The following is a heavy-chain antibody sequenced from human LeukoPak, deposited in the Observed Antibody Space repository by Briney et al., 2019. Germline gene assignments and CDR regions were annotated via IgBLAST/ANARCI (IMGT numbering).Heavy chain of an antibody. V-gene: IGHV3-23*01. J-gene: IGHJ4*02. CDR3: AKDKYYGSGSYYPTFFDY. Sequence: PGGSLRLSCAASGFAFSSYAMSWVRQAPGKGLEWVSAISGSGGSTYYADSVKGRFTISRDNSKNTLYLQMNSLRAEDTAVYYCAKDKYYGSGSYYPTFFDYWGQGTLVTVSS. D-gene: IGHD3-10*01. CDR2: ISGSGGST. CDR1: GFAFSSYA.